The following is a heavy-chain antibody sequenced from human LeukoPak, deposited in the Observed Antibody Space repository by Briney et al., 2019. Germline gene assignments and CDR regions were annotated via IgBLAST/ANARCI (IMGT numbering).Heavy chain of an antibody. J-gene: IGHJ4*02. CDR2: ISASNGNT. CDR1: GYTFTSYD. V-gene: IGHV1-18*01. CDR3: ARDHSNWNYAPDF. D-gene: IGHD1-7*01. Sequence: ASVKVSCKASGYTFTSYDINGVRQAPGQGLQWLGWISASNGNTNYAQKFRDRVTMSTDTSTGTAYLDVRSLTSDDTAVYYCARDHSNWNYAPDFWGQGTLVIVSS.